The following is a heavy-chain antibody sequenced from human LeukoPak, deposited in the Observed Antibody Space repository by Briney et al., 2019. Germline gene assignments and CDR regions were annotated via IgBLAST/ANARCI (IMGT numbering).Heavy chain of an antibody. CDR2: ISNNGGST. V-gene: IGHV3-64*01. CDR3: ARVVPRPDSSNWNYYDY. Sequence: GGSLRLSCAASGFTFTKYAMYWVREAPGKGLEYVSGISNNGGSTYYANSVKGRFTISRDNSKNTLYLQMGSLGGDDTAIYYCARVVPRPDSSNWNYYDYWGQGTLVTLSS. J-gene: IGHJ4*02. CDR1: GFTFTKYA. D-gene: IGHD6-13*01.